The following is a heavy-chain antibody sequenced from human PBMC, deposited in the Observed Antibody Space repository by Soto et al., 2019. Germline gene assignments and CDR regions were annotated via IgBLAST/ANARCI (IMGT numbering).Heavy chain of an antibody. V-gene: IGHV3-74*01. CDR2: INSDGSRT. CDR1: GFNFSRYW. J-gene: IGHJ6*02. D-gene: IGHD2-2*01. Sequence: GGSLRLSCSASGFNFSRYWTHWVRQVPGRGLVWVSHINSDGSRTTYADSVKGRFTISRGNAKNTLYLQMNSLRAEDTAVYYCARDLSSCSSARCYSYYYGMDVWGQGTTVTVSS. CDR3: ARDLSSCSSARCYSYYYGMDV.